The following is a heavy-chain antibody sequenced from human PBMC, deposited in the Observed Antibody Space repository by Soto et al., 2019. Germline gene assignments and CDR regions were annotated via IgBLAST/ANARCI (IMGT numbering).Heavy chain of an antibody. J-gene: IGHJ4*02. V-gene: IGHV3-21*01. D-gene: IGHD2-2*01. CDR3: AKDSWRYCSSTSCYHFDY. CDR2: ISSSSSYI. Sequence: GGSLRLSCAASGFTFSSYSMNWVRQAPGKGLEWVSSISSSSSYIYYADSVKGRFTISRDNAKNSLYLQMNSLRAEDTAVYYCAKDSWRYCSSTSCYHFDYWGQGTLVTVSS. CDR1: GFTFSSYS.